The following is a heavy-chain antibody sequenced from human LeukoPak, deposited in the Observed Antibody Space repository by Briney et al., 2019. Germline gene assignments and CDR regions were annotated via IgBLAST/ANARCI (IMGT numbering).Heavy chain of an antibody. CDR3: ARDGTGIVGATAPFDY. V-gene: IGHV1-2*02. CDR2: INPNSGGT. D-gene: IGHD1-26*01. CDR1: GYTFTGYY. Sequence: GASVKVSCKASGYTFTGYYMHWVRQAPGQGLEWMGWINPNSGGTNYAQKFQGRVTMTRDTSISTAYMEPSRLRSDDTAVYYCARDGTGIVGATAPFDYWGQGTLVTVSS. J-gene: IGHJ4*02.